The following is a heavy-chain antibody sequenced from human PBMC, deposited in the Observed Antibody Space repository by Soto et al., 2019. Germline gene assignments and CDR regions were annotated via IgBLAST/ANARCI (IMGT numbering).Heavy chain of an antibody. V-gene: IGHV1-3*01. Sequence: ASVKVSCKASGYTFTGYTMHWVRQAPGQRLEWMGWINAGNGNTKYSQKFQGRVTITRDTSASTAYMELSSLRSEGTAVYYCARDLGGWPDYWGQGTLVTVSS. CDR3: ARDLGGWPDY. CDR1: GYTFTGYT. CDR2: INAGNGNT. D-gene: IGHD2-15*01. J-gene: IGHJ4*02.